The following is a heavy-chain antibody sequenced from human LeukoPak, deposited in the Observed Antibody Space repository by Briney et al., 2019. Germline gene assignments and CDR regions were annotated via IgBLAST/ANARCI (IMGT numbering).Heavy chain of an antibody. J-gene: IGHJ4*02. CDR2: INPNSGGT. CDR1: GYTLTGYY. Sequence: ASVKVSCKASGYTLTGYYMHWVQQAPGQGLEWMGRINPNSGGTNYAQKFQGRVTMTRDTSISTAYMELSGLRSDDTAVYYCARDPYRSSLIFIFDYWGQGTLVTVSS. V-gene: IGHV1-2*06. CDR3: ARDPYRSSLIFIFDY. D-gene: IGHD6-13*01.